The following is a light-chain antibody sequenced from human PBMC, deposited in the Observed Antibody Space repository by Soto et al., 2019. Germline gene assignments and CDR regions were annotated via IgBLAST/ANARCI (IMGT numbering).Light chain of an antibody. V-gene: IGKV1-5*03. CDR2: KAS. Sequence: DIQMTQSPSTLPASVGDRFTVTFRSSQSIRSWLAWYQEKPGKAPKLLIYKASLLETGVPSRFSGSGSGTEFTLTISSLQTDDFGTYYCQQYNSHPWTFGQGTKVDIK. J-gene: IGKJ1*01. CDR1: QSIRSW. CDR3: QQYNSHPWT.